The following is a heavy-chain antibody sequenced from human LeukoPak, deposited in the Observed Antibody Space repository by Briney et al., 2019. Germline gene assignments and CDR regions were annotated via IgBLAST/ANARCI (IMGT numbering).Heavy chain of an antibody. D-gene: IGHD6-25*01. CDR1: GGTFSSYA. J-gene: IGHJ5*02. V-gene: IGHV1-69*05. Sequence: ASVKVSCKASGGTFSSYAISWVRQAPGQGLEWMGGIIPIFGTANYAQKFQGRVTITTDESTSTAYMELSSLRSEDTAVFYCARGRLNGYPGYWFDPWGQGTLVTVSS. CDR3: ARGRLNGYPGYWFDP. CDR2: IIPIFGTA.